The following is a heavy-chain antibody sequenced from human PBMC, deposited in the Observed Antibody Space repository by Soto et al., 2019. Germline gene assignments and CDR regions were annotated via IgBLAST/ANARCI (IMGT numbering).Heavy chain of an antibody. CDR2: ISGSGGST. D-gene: IGHD3-10*01. V-gene: IGHV3-23*01. Sequence: PGGSLRLSCAASGGTFRSYAMSWVRQAPGKGLEWVSAISGSGGSTYYADSVKGRFTISRDNSKNTLYLQMNSLRAEDTAVYYCAKDFLWTQTYYFDYWGQGTLVTVSS. CDR1: GGTFRSYA. CDR3: AKDFLWTQTYYFDY. J-gene: IGHJ4*02.